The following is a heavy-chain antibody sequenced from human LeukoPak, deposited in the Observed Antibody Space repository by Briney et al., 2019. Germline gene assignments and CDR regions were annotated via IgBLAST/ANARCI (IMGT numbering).Heavy chain of an antibody. CDR3: AREAGLSTRRRPDY. J-gene: IGHJ4*02. CDR1: GFTFSSYA. D-gene: IGHD4/OR15-4a*01. CDR2: ISYDGSNK. V-gene: IGHV3-30-3*01. Sequence: PGGSLRLSCAASGFTFSSYAMHWVRQAPGKGLEWVAVISYDGSNKYYADSVKGRFTISRDNSKNMLYLQMNSLRTEDTALYYCAREAGLSTRRRPDYWGQGTLVTVSS.